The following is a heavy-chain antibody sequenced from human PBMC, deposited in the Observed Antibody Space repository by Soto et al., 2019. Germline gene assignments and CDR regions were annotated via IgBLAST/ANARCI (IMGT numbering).Heavy chain of an antibody. CDR2: IIPIFGTA. CDR3: GSWVKEGGIGGNYYYGMDV. CDR1: GGSLTNYA. V-gene: IGHV1-69*13. J-gene: IGHJ6*02. D-gene: IGHD1-1*01. Sequence: VQLVQSGAEVKKPGSSVKVSCKASGGSLTNYAFSWVRQAPGQGLEWLGGIIPIFGTADYAQKFQGRVTITADEPTSTVHMELSSLRSDDTAVYYCGSWVKEGGIGGNYYYGMDVWGQGTTVTVSS.